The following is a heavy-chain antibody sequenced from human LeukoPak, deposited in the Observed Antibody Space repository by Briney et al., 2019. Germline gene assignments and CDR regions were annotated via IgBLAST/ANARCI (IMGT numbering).Heavy chain of an antibody. CDR2: IHPSGDST. V-gene: IGHV3-23*01. Sequence: PLGSLRLSCAASGFTFSNYAMNWVRQTPGRGLEWVSDIHPSGDSTYYADSVKGRFTISRDNSKNTLYLQMNSLRAEDTALYFCAKAVSHSYFEFWGQGTLVTVSS. J-gene: IGHJ4*02. CDR3: AKAVSHSYFEF. D-gene: IGHD6-19*01. CDR1: GFTFSNYA.